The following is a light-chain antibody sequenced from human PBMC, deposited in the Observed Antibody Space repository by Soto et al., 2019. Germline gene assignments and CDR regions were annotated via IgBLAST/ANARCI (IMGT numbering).Light chain of an antibody. CDR3: TSYAGSYTYV. J-gene: IGLJ1*01. Sequence: QVARTPPPSASGASGNTWPLPRPGNRSDVGDYNYVSWYRQHPGKAPKLMIYEVNKRPSGVPDRFSGSKSGNTASLTVSGLQAEDEADYYCTSYAGSYTYVFGTGTKVTVL. CDR1: RSDVGDYNY. V-gene: IGLV2-8*01. CDR2: EVN.